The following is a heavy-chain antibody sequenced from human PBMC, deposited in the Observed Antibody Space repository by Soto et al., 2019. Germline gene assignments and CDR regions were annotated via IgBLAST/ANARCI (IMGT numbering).Heavy chain of an antibody. CDR1: GFTVNNCG. CDR3: GKGLFCGGLYHYFDP. Sequence: HPGGSLTLSCPASGFTVNNCGMHWVRQAPGKGPEWVAMIAYDGSGEYYADSVKGRFTVSRDNSKNTVYLQMNNLRAEDTAMYYCGKGLFCGGLYHYFDPWGQGTLVTVSS. D-gene: IGHD3-9*01. CDR2: IAYDGSGE. V-gene: IGHV3-30*18. J-gene: IGHJ5*02.